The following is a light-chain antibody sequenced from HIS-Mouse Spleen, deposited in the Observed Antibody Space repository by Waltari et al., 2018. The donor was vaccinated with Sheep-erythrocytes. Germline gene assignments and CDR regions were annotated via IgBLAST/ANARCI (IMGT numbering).Light chain of an antibody. CDR1: SSDVGGYNS. Sequence: QSALTQPRSVSGSPGQSVTIPCTGTSSDVGGYNSSPWYQQHPGKAPKLMIYDVSKRPSGVPDRFSGSKSGNTASLTISGLQAEDEADYYCCTYAGSYNHVFATGTKVTVL. J-gene: IGLJ1*01. V-gene: IGLV2-11*01. CDR3: CTYAGSYNHV. CDR2: DVS.